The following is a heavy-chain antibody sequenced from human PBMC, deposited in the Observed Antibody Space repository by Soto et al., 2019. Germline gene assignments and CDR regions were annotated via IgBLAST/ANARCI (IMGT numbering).Heavy chain of an antibody. D-gene: IGHD6-6*01. Sequence: GGSLRLSCAASGFTVSSNYMSWVRQAPGKGLEWVSVIYSGGSTYYADSVKGRFTISTDNSKNTLYLQMNSLRAEDTAVYYCARDQQGSSSSYYYYYMDVWGKGTTVTVSS. CDR3: ARDQQGSSSSYYYYYMDV. CDR2: IYSGGST. V-gene: IGHV3-66*01. CDR1: GFTVSSNY. J-gene: IGHJ6*03.